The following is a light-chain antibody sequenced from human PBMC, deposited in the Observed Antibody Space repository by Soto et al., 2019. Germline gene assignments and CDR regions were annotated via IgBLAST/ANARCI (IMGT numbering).Light chain of an antibody. J-gene: IGLJ1*01. V-gene: IGLV2-14*01. CDR1: SSDVGDYDY. CDR3: NSYTSSSTLYV. Sequence: QSALTQPASVSGSPGQSITISCTGISSDVGDYDYVSWYQQHPGKAPRLMIYEVTNRPSGVSDRFSGSRSDNTASLTISGLQAEDEADHYCNSYTSSSTLYVFGTGTKLTVL. CDR2: EVT.